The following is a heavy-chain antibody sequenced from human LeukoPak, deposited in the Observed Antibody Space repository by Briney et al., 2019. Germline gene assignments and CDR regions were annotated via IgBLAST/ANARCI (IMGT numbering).Heavy chain of an antibody. CDR3: ARFPFRPPFYGMDV. CDR1: GYTFTGHY. Sequence: ASVTVSCEASGYTFTGHYIHWVRQAPGQGLEWLGLINPSSGETNYAKKFQARVNMTRDMSIDTAYVEVRGLRSDDTAVYYCARFPFRPPFYGMDVWGQGTTVTVSS. V-gene: IGHV1-2*02. D-gene: IGHD3-10*01. CDR2: INPSSGET. J-gene: IGHJ6*02.